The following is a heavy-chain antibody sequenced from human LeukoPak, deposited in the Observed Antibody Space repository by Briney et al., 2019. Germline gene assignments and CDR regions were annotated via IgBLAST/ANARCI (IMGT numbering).Heavy chain of an antibody. CDR3: ARDRSKTTEGRYWFDP. V-gene: IGHV3-21*01. D-gene: IGHD4-17*01. J-gene: IGHJ5*02. Sequence: GGSLRLSCAASGFTFSSYSMNWVRQAPGKGLEWVSSISSSSSYIYYADSVKGRFTISRDNAKNSLYLQMNSLRAEDTAVYYCARDRSKTTEGRYWFDPWGQGTLVTVSS. CDR2: ISSSSSYI. CDR1: GFTFSSYS.